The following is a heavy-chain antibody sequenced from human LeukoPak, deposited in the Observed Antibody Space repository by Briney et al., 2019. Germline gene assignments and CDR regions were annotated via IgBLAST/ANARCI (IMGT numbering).Heavy chain of an antibody. CDR2: RSPNSGNT. CDR1: GYTFTSYN. J-gene: IGHJ4*02. D-gene: IGHD6-6*01. CDR3: VRGLVGSSPSY. V-gene: IGHV1-8*01. Sequence: GASVKVSSKTSGYTFTSYNINSGRQATGQKVERIGGRSPNSGNTGYGQRFQGRVTRTRNTSISAASMERSSLRSQDTAVYYCVRGLVGSSPSYWGQGTLVTLSS.